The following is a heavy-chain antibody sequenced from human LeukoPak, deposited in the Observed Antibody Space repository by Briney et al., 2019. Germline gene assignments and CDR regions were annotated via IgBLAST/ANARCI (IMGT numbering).Heavy chain of an antibody. V-gene: IGHV4-59*01. Sequence: PSETLSLTCTVSGGSISSYYWSWIRQPPGKGLEWIGYIYYSGITNYNPSLKSRVTISVDTSKNQFSLKVSSVTAADTAVYYCARSSGSSWRWYFDLWGRGTLVTVSS. CDR1: GGSISSYY. J-gene: IGHJ2*01. CDR3: ARSSGSSWRWYFDL. D-gene: IGHD6-13*01. CDR2: IYYSGIT.